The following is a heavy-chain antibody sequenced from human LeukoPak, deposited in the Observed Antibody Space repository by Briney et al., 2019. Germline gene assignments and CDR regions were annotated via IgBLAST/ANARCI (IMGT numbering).Heavy chain of an antibody. Sequence: GGSLRLSCAAPGFTFTRYWMTWVRQAPGKGLEWVANIKEDGSEIYCVDSVKGRFTISRDNANNSLYLQMNSLRAEDTAMYYCARDRYASYWGQGTRVTVSS. CDR1: GFTFTRYW. CDR2: IKEDGSEI. D-gene: IGHD2-8*01. CDR3: ARDRYASY. J-gene: IGHJ4*02. V-gene: IGHV3-7*01.